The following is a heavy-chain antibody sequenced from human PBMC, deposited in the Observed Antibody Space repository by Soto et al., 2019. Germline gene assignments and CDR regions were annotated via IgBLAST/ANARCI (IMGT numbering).Heavy chain of an antibody. CDR3: TTGIQLWGREWYYFDY. Sequence: GRSLRLSCAASGFTFDDYAMHWVRQAPGKGLQWVSGISWNSGNTGYADSVKGRFTISRDNAKNSLYLQMNSLNTEDTAVYYCTTGIQLWGREWYYFDYWGQGTLVTVS. V-gene: IGHV3-9*01. CDR1: GFTFDDYA. D-gene: IGHD5-18*01. CDR2: ISWNSGNT. J-gene: IGHJ4*02.